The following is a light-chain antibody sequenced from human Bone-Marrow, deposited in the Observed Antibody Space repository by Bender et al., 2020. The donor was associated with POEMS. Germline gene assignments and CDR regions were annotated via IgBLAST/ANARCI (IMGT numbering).Light chain of an antibody. Sequence: SYVLTQPPSVSVAPGQTTRITCGGNNIGSKSVHWYQQKPGQAPVLVVYDINDRPSGIPERFSGSNSGNTASLTISRVEAGDEADYFCQVWDSSSNHWVFGGGTKVTVL. CDR1: NIGSKS. CDR3: QVWDSSSNHWV. V-gene: IGLV3-21*02. CDR2: DIN. J-gene: IGLJ3*02.